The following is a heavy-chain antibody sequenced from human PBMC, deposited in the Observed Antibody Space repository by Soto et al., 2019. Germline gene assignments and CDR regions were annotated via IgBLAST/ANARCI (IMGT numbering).Heavy chain of an antibody. J-gene: IGHJ6*02. D-gene: IGHD3-22*01. V-gene: IGHV1-69*13. CDR1: GGTFSSYA. CDR2: IIPIFGTA. CDR3: ASSNQIYDSSGYYWHGMDV. Sequence: ASVKVSCKASGGTFSSYAISWVRQAPGQGLEWMGGIIPIFGTANYAQKFQGRVTITADESTSTAYMELSSLRSEDTAVYYCASSNQIYDSSGYYWHGMDVWGQGTTVTVSS.